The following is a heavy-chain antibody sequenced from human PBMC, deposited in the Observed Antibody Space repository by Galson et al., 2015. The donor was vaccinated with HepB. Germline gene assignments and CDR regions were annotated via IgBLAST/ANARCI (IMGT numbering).Heavy chain of an antibody. D-gene: IGHD1-26*01. Sequence: SLRLYCAASGFTFSGYVIQWFRQAPGKGLEWVAAVSSDGGRKYYADSVKGRFTISRDNSKSTLDLQMNSLRAEDTAVYYCAREILVVGAARIGASFDYWGQGTLVIVSS. CDR1: GFTFSGYV. CDR2: VSSDGGRK. CDR3: AREILVVGAARIGASFDY. J-gene: IGHJ4*02. V-gene: IGHV3-30*03.